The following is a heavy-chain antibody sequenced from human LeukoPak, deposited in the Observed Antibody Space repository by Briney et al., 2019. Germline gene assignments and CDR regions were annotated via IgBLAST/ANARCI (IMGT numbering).Heavy chain of an antibody. Sequence: ASVKVSCKASGYTFTNYAMNWVRQAPGQGLEWMGWINTNTGNPTYAQGFTGRFVFSLDTSVSTAYLQISSLKAEDTAVYDCARDPNHYYDSSGYYGDYWGQGTLVTVSS. CDR3: ARDPNHYYDSSGYYGDY. D-gene: IGHD3-22*01. CDR1: GYTFTNYA. J-gene: IGHJ4*02. CDR2: INTNTGNP. V-gene: IGHV7-4-1*02.